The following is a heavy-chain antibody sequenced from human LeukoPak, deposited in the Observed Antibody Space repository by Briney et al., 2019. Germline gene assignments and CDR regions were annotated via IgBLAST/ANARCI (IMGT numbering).Heavy chain of an antibody. CDR2: ISYDGSNK. J-gene: IGHJ5*02. CDR1: GFTFSSYA. V-gene: IGHV3-30*04. Sequence: GGSLRLSCAASGFTFSSYAMHWVRQAPGKGLEWVAVISYDGSNKYYADSVKGRFTISRDNAKNSLYLQMNSLRAEDTAVYYCARDDGDGNWFDPWGQGTLVTVSS. D-gene: IGHD4-17*01. CDR3: ARDDGDGNWFDP.